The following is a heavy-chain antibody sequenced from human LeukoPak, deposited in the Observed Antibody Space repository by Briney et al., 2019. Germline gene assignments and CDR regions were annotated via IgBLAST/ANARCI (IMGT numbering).Heavy chain of an antibody. V-gene: IGHV1-18*01. CDR2: ISAYNGNT. CDR1: GYTLTELS. J-gene: IGHJ6*03. D-gene: IGHD3-3*01. Sequence: ASVKVSCKVSGYTLTELSMHWVRQAPGKGLEWMGWISAYNGNTNYAQKLQGRVTMTTDTSTSTAYMELRSLRSDDTAVYYCAREILIYDSWFGSVYYYYMDVWGKGTTVTVSS. CDR3: AREILIYDSWFGSVYYYYMDV.